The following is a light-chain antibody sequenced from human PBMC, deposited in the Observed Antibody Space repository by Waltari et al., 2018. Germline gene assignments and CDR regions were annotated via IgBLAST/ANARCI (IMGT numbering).Light chain of an antibody. Sequence: SSELTHYPAVSVALAQTVRITCQGASLRTYYASWYQQRPGQAPVLVIYGKNNRASGIPDRFSGSSSGNTASLTISGAQAEDEADYYCNSRDSSGNHVLFGGGTKLTVL. V-gene: IGLV3-19*01. CDR1: SLRTYY. J-gene: IGLJ2*01. CDR2: GKN. CDR3: NSRDSSGNHVL.